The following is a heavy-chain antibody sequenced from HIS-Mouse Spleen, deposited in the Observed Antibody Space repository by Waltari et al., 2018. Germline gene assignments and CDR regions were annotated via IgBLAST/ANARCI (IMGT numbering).Heavy chain of an antibody. J-gene: IGHJ2*01. CDR3: ARHNLNYWYFDL. CDR1: GGSISSSSYF. V-gene: IGHV4-39*01. CDR2: IYYRGGT. Sequence: QLQLQESGPGLVKPSETLSLTCTVSGGSISSSSYFWGWIRQPPGKGLGWIGGIYYRGGTYYNPSLKSRVTISVDTSKNQFSLKLSSVTAADTAVYYCARHNLNYWYFDLWGRGTLVTVSS.